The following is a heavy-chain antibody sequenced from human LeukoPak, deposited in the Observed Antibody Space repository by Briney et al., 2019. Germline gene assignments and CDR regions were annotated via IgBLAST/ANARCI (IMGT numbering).Heavy chain of an antibody. D-gene: IGHD6-19*01. V-gene: IGHV3-21*01. CDR3: ARTMGPPYIAVAAPDYYYGMDV. Sequence: PGGSLRLSCAASGFTFSSYDMNWVRQAPGKGLEWVSSISSSSSYIYYADSVKGRFTISRDNAKNSLYLQMNSLRAEDTAVYYCARTMGPPYIAVAAPDYYYGMDVWGQGTTVTVSS. CDR2: ISSSSSYI. J-gene: IGHJ6*02. CDR1: GFTFSSYD.